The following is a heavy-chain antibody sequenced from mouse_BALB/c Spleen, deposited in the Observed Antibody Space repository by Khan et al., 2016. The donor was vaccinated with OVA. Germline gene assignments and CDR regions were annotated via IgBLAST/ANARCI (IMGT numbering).Heavy chain of an antibody. Sequence: EVQLQESGPSLVKPSQTLSLTCSVTGDSITSGYWSWIRKFPGNKLEYMGYMFYTGYTDYNPSLKSRIAITRHTSKHQYYLQLNSVTAEGIATYYCARSTDRYAFSYWGQGTLVTVSA. J-gene: IGHJ3*01. V-gene: IGHV3-8*02. D-gene: IGHD2-14*01. CDR3: ARSTDRYAFSY. CDR2: MFYTGYT. CDR1: GDSITSGY.